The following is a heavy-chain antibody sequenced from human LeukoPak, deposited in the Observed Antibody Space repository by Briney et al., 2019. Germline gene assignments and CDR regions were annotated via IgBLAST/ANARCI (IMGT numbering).Heavy chain of an antibody. CDR2: ISGSGGST. CDR1: GFTFSSYA. Sequence: GGSLRLSCAASGFTFSSYAMSWVRQAPGKGLEWVSAISGSGGSTYYADSVKGRFTISRDNSKNTLYLQMNSLRAEDTAVYHCALSVSSGFPYNAFDIWGQGTMVTVSS. D-gene: IGHD6-19*01. V-gene: IGHV3-23*01. J-gene: IGHJ3*02. CDR3: ALSVSSGFPYNAFDI.